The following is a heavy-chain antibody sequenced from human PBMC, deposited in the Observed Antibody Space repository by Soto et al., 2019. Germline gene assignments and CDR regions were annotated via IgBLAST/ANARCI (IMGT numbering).Heavy chain of an antibody. CDR1: GGTFSSYA. CDR2: IIPIFGTA. CDR3: ARDRCSSTSCYAEDGYYYYGMDV. J-gene: IGHJ6*02. V-gene: IGHV1-69*13. Sequence: SVKVSCKASGGTFSSYAISWVRQAPGQGLEWMGGIIPIFGTANYAQKFQGRVTITADESTSTAYMELSSLRSEDTAVYYCARDRCSSTSCYAEDGYYYYGMDVWGQGTTVTVSS. D-gene: IGHD2-2*01.